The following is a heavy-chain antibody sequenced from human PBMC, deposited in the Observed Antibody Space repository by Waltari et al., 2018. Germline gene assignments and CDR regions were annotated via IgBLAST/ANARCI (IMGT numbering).Heavy chain of an antibody. CDR1: GFSFSTFG. CDR2: VRYDGNNQ. Sequence: QVSLVESGGGVVRPGGSLRLACTASGFSFSTFGIHWIRQAPGKGLEWVAYVRYDGNNQEYADSVKGRFTISRDNSKNTLYRQMNSLTLEDTALYFCAKGLGTVTDLWGQGTVVTVSS. V-gene: IGHV3-30*02. CDR3: AKGLGTVTDL. J-gene: IGHJ5*02. D-gene: IGHD1-1*01.